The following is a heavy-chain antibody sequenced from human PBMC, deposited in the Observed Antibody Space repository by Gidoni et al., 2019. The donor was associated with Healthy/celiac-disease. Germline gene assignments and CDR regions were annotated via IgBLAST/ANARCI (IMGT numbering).Heavy chain of an antibody. CDR3: ARGAGKGITIFGADY. J-gene: IGHJ4*02. CDR1: GGSISSGGYY. CDR2: IYYSGST. V-gene: IGHV4-31*03. Sequence: QVQLQESGPGLVQPSPTLSLTCTVSGGSISSGGYYWSWIRQPPGKGLEWIGYIYYSGSTYYNPSLKSRVTISVDTSKNQFSLKLSSVTAADTAVYYCARGAGKGITIFGADYWGQGTLVTVSS. D-gene: IGHD3-3*01.